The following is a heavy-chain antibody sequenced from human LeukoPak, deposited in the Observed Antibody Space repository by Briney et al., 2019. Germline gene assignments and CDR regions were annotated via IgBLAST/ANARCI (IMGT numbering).Heavy chain of an antibody. CDR2: ISSSSSYI. CDR3: ARDVGRSYGMDV. V-gene: IGHV3-21*01. Sequence: PGGSLRLSCAASGFTFSSYSMNWVRQAPGKGLEWVSSISSSSSYIYYADSVKGRLTISRDNAKNSLYLQMNSLRAEDTAVYYCARDVGRSYGMDVWGQGTTVTVSS. J-gene: IGHJ6*02. D-gene: IGHD3-10*01. CDR1: GFTFSSYS.